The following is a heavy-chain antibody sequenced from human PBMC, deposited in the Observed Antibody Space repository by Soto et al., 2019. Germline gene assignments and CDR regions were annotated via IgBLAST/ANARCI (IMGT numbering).Heavy chain of an antibody. CDR3: AREKGSSFSAFDI. CDR1: GFTFSSYW. D-gene: IGHD6-13*01. V-gene: IGHV3-7*01. Sequence: GGSLRLSCAASGFTFSSYWMSWVRQAPGKGLEWVANIKQDGSEKYYVDSVKGRFTISRDNAKNSLYLQMNSLRAEDTAVYYCAREKGSSFSAFDIWGQGTMVTVS. J-gene: IGHJ3*02. CDR2: IKQDGSEK.